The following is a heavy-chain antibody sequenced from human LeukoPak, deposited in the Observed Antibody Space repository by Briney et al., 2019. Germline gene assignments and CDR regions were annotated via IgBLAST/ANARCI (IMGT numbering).Heavy chain of an antibody. CDR3: ARDGAVDILTGYGAFDI. J-gene: IGHJ3*02. V-gene: IGHV4-39*07. Sequence: PSETLSLTCTVSGGSISSSSYYWGWIRQPPGKGLEWIGSIYYSGSTNYNPSLKSRVTISVDTSKNQFSLKLNSVSAADTAVYYCARDGAVDILTGYGAFDIWGQGTMVTVSS. CDR2: IYYSGST. CDR1: GGSISSSSYY. D-gene: IGHD3-9*01.